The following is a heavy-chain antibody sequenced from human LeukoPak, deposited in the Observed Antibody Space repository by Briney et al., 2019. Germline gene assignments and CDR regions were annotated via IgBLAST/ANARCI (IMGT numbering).Heavy chain of an antibody. J-gene: IGHJ4*02. CDR3: ARRMGPSGWLDY. V-gene: IGHV4-59*08. D-gene: IGHD6-19*01. CDR2: IYYTGST. CDR1: GGSISSYY. Sequence: KPSETLSLTCTVSGGSISSYYWSWIRQPPGKELEWIGYIYYTGSTNYNPSLKSRVTISVDTSKNQFSLELNSVTAADTAVYYCARRMGPSGWLDYWGQGTLVTVSS.